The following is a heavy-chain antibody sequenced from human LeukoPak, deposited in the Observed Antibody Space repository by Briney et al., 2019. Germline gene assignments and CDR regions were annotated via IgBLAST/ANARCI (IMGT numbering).Heavy chain of an antibody. CDR3: ARGGGGLAYCGGDCQGAFDI. Sequence: GSSVKVSCKASGGTFSSYAISWARQAPGQGLEWMGGIIPIFGTANYAQKFQGRVTITTDESTSTAYMELSSLRSEDTAVYYCARGGGGLAYCGGDCQGAFDIWGQGTMVTVSS. J-gene: IGHJ3*02. CDR1: GGTFSSYA. CDR2: IIPIFGTA. D-gene: IGHD2-21*02. V-gene: IGHV1-69*05.